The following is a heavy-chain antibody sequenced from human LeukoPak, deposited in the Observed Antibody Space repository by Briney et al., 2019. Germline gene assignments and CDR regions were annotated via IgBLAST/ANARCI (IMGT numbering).Heavy chain of an antibody. CDR3: AKEIPTIPAAGLGYFHY. CDR1: GFTFTSYA. J-gene: IGHJ4*02. CDR2: ISGGGDIT. V-gene: IGHV3-23*01. D-gene: IGHD6-13*01. Sequence: TGGSLRLSCAASGFTFTSYAMNWVRQVPGKGLEWVSSISGGGDITYYAESVKGRFTTFRDNSRDTLFLQMNSLRAEDTAVYYCAKEIPTIPAAGLGYFHYWGQGTLVTVS.